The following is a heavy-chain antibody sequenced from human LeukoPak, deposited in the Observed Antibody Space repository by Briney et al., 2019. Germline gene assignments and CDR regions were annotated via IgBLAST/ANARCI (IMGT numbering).Heavy chain of an antibody. D-gene: IGHD5-18*01. CDR2: IYTSGST. Sequence: SETLSLTCTVSGGSISSYCWSWIRQPAGKGLEWIGRIYTSGSTNYNPFLKSRVTMSVDTSKNQFSLKLSSVTAADTAVYYCARDQYSYGYCYYYYMDVWGKGTTVTVSS. CDR1: GGSISSYC. CDR3: ARDQYSYGYCYYYYMDV. V-gene: IGHV4-4*07. J-gene: IGHJ6*03.